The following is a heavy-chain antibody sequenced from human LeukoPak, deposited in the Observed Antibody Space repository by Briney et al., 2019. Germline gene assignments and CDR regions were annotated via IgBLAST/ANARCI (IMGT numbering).Heavy chain of an antibody. CDR2: INPNSGGT. J-gene: IGHJ4*02. Sequence: ASVKVSCKASGYTFTGYYMHWVRQAPGQGLEWMGWINPNSGGTNYAQKFQGRVTMTRDTSISTAYMELSRLRSDDTAVYYCASHVMYSSSWYSLDYWGQGTLVTVSS. V-gene: IGHV1-2*02. CDR1: GYTFTGYY. D-gene: IGHD6-13*01. CDR3: ASHVMYSSSWYSLDY.